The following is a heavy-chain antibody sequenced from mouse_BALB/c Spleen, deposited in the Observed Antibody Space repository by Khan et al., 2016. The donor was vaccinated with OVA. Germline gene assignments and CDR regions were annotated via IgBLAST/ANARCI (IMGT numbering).Heavy chain of an antibody. CDR1: GFSLTTYG. CDR2: IWSGGTT. CDR3: ARNYDYDEGLAY. J-gene: IGHJ3*01. D-gene: IGHD2-4*01. V-gene: IGHV2-2*02. Sequence: VQLKQLGPGLVQPSQSLSITCTVSGFSLTTYGVHWVRQSPGKGLEWLGVIWSGGTTDYSAAFISRLSITKDNSKSQVFFKMNSLQANDTAIYYCARNYDYDEGLAYWGQGTLVTVSA.